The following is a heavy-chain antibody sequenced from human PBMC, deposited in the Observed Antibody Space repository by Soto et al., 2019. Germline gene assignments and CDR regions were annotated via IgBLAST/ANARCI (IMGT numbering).Heavy chain of an antibody. CDR3: AGSLL. V-gene: IGHV3-7*01. CDR1: GFTFSSYW. J-gene: IGHJ4*02. CDR2: IKGDGSET. Sequence: EVQMVESGGGLVQPGGSLRLSCAASGFTFSSYWMYWVRQAPGKGLEWVANIKGDGSETNYVDSVKGRFTISRDNAKNSLYLQMNSLRVEDTAVYYCAGSLLRGQGPLVNVSS.